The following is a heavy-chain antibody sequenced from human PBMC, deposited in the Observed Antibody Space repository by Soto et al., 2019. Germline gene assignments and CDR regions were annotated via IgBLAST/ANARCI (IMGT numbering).Heavy chain of an antibody. D-gene: IGHD6-13*01. CDR1: GGAISSSKW. J-gene: IGHJ4*02. CDR2: IYQSGST. V-gene: IGHV4-4*02. CDR3: ARASATIAAAAIFDY. Sequence: SETLSLTCAVSGGAISSSKWWRGVRHPPGKGLGGVGEIYQSGSTNYNPSVESRVRMSVDKSRNQFSLKLTSVSAADTAVYYCARASATIAAAAIFDYWGQGTVVTVS.